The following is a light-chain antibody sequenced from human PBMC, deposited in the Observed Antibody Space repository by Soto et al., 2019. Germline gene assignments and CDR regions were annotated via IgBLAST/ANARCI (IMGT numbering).Light chain of an antibody. V-gene: IGKV3-20*01. Sequence: EIVLTQSPGTLSLSPGERATLSCRASQSVSSSYLAWYQQKPGQAPRLLIYGASSRATGIPDRFSGSGSGTDFTXTISRLDPEDFAVYYCQQCSSSPLTFG. CDR1: QSVSSSY. J-gene: IGKJ4*01. CDR2: GAS. CDR3: QQCSSSPLT.